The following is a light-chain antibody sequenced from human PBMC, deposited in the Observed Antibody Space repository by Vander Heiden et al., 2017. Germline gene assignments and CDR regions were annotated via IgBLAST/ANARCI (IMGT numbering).Light chain of an antibody. V-gene: IGKV1-12*02. CDR2: AAS. CDR3: QQANSFLSLT. Sequence: EIQMTQSPPSVPASVGDRVTITCRASQGISTWLAWYQQKPGKAPKLLIYAASTMQSGVPSKFSGSGAGTDFTLTISSLQPEEFAAYYCQQANSFLSLTFGGGTKVEIK. J-gene: IGKJ4*01. CDR1: QGISTW.